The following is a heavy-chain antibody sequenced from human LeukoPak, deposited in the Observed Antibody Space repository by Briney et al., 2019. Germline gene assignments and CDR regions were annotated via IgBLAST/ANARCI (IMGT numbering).Heavy chain of an antibody. Sequence: SETLSLTCAVFGGSFSGYYWSWIRQPPGKGLEWIGEINHSGSTNYNPSLRSRVTISVDTSKNQFSLTLSSVTAADTAVYYCARGRWRGYCSGGSCYSPPYYYYGMDVWGPGTTVTVSS. V-gene: IGHV4-34*01. J-gene: IGHJ6*02. D-gene: IGHD2-15*01. CDR3: ARGRWRGYCSGGSCYSPPYYYYGMDV. CDR2: INHSGST. CDR1: GGSFSGYY.